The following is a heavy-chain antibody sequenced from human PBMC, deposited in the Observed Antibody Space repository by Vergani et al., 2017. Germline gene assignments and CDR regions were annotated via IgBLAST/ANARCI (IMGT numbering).Heavy chain of an antibody. CDR1: GFTFSSYA. J-gene: IGHJ6*03. D-gene: IGHD6-6*01. CDR3: AKGGGGYSSSLYYYDMDV. V-gene: IGHV3-23*01. Sequence: EVQLLESGGGLVQPGGSLRLSCAASGFTFSSYAMSWVRQAPGKGLEWVSAISGSGCSTYYADSVKGRFTISRDNSKNTLYLQMNSLRAEDTAVYYCAKGGGGYSSSLYYYDMDVWGKGTTVTVSS. CDR2: ISGSGCST.